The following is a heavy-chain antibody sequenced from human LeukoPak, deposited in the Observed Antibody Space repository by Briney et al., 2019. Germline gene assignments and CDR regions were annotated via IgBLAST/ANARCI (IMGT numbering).Heavy chain of an antibody. Sequence: GGSLRLSCAASGFTFSSYALSWVRQAPGKGLEWVSTTVGSGDITYYADSVKGRFTISRDNSKNTLYLQMNSLRAEDTAVYYCAKHLGDFGVVMANYYYYGMDVWGQGTTVTVSS. J-gene: IGHJ6*02. CDR2: TVGSGDIT. CDR3: AKHLGDFGVVMANYYYYGMDV. V-gene: IGHV3-23*01. CDR1: GFTFSSYA. D-gene: IGHD3-3*01.